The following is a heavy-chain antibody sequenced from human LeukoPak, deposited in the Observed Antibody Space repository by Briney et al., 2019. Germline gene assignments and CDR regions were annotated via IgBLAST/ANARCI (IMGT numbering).Heavy chain of an antibody. Sequence: GGSLRLSCAASGFTFSTYAMYWVRQAPGKGLEWVPSISSSNSYIYYADSVKGRFTISRDNAKNSLYLQMNTLRAEDTAVYYCAREGRRDYGDYPYYFDYWGQGTLVTVSS. D-gene: IGHD4-17*01. J-gene: IGHJ4*02. CDR1: GFTFSTYA. CDR2: ISSSNSYI. V-gene: IGHV3-21*01. CDR3: AREGRRDYGDYPYYFDY.